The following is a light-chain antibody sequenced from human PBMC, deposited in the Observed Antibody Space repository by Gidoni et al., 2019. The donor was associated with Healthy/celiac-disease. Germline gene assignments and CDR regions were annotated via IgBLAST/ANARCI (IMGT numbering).Light chain of an antibody. CDR3: QQYNNWPPRT. Sequence: EIVMTQSPATLSVSPGERATISCRASQSVSSNVAWYQQKPGQAPRLLIYGASTRATGIPARFSGSGSGTEFTLTISSLQSEDFAVYYCQQYNNWPPRTCGQGTKVEIK. CDR1: QSVSSN. CDR2: GAS. V-gene: IGKV3-15*01. J-gene: IGKJ1*01.